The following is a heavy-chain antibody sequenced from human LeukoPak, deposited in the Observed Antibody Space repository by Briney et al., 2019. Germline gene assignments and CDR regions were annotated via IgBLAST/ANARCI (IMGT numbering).Heavy chain of an antibody. Sequence: GASVKVSCKASGYTFTSYAINWVPQATGQGLEWMGWMNPNSGNTGYAQKFQGRVTTTRNTSISTAYMEPSSPRSEDTAVYYCARIVPSGNYWGHGTLVTVSS. CDR2: MNPNSGNT. CDR1: GYTFTSYA. D-gene: IGHD1-26*01. J-gene: IGHJ4*01. CDR3: ARIVPSGNY. V-gene: IGHV1-8*01.